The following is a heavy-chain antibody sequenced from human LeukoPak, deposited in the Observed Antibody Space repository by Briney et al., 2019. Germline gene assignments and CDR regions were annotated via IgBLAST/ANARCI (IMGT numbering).Heavy chain of an antibody. CDR2: ISTDGSDT. CDR1: GFTFSSYW. J-gene: IGHJ4*02. V-gene: IGHV3-74*01. CDR3: ARVGYSYGSDY. D-gene: IGHD5-18*01. Sequence: PGGSLRLSCIASGFTFSSYWMHWVRQVPGKGLMWVSRISTDGSDTSYADSVKGRFTISRDNAKSTLYLQMNSLRAEDTAVYYCARVGYSYGSDYWGQGTLVTVSS.